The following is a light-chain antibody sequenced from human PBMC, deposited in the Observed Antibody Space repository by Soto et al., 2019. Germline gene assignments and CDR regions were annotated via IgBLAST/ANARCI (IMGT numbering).Light chain of an antibody. J-gene: IGKJ5*01. CDR2: DAS. V-gene: IGKV3-11*01. Sequence: EIVMTQSPGTLSLSPGERATLSCRASQSVSSYLAWYQHKPGQAPRLLIYDASTRATDIPARFSGSGSGTDFTLTISSLESEDSAIYYCQQRSNWPSISFGQGTRLEIK. CDR3: QQRSNWPSIS. CDR1: QSVSSY.